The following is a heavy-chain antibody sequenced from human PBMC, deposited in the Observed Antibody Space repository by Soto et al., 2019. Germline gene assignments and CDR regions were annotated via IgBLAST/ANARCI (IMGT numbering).Heavy chain of an antibody. CDR3: VGGYYYGDY. CDR1: GFTFSSYG. J-gene: IGHJ4*02. CDR2: ISYDGSKT. Sequence: QVQLVDSGGGVVQTGRSLRLSCAASGFTFSSYGMQWVRQAPGTWLEWVAHISYDGSKTYYADSVKGRFSISRDNSKNTLYLQMNSLRVEDTAVYYCVGGYYYGDYWGQGTLVTVSS. V-gene: IGHV3-30*03. D-gene: IGHD3-22*01.